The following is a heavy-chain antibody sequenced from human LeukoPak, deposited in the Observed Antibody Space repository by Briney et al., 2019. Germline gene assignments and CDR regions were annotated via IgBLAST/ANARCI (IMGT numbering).Heavy chain of an antibody. CDR3: ARVVGATDYYYYYGMDV. V-gene: IGHV1-46*01. Sequence: GASVTVSCKASGYTFTSYYMHWVRQAPGQGLEWMGLINPSGGSTSYAQKFQGRVTMTRDTSTSTVYMELSSLRSEDTAVYYCARVVGATDYYYYYGMDVWGQGTTVTVSS. CDR2: INPSGGST. D-gene: IGHD1-26*01. CDR1: GYTFTSYY. J-gene: IGHJ6*02.